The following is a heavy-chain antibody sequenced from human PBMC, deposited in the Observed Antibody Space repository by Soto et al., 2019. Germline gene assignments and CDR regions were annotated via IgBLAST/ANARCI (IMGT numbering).Heavy chain of an antibody. D-gene: IGHD5-18*01. CDR2: IYYSGST. CDR1: GGSISSGDYY. CDR3: ARASPVVTDV. Sequence: HVQLQESGPGLVKPSQPLSLTCTVSGGSISSGDYYWSWMSQPPGKGVEWIGYIYYSGSTYYNPSLKIRVTRSLDTSKTQFSLKLSAVTAADTAVYYCARASPVVTDVWGKGTTVTVYS. V-gene: IGHV4-30-4*01. J-gene: IGHJ6*04.